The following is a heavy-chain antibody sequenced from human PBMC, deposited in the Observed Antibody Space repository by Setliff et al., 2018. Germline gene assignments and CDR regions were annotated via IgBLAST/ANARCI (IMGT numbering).Heavy chain of an antibody. CDR2: ISYIGNT. CDR3: ARDGREQWLVPPGY. Sequence: PSETLSLTCTVSGASVRSGPYYWSWIRQPPGKGLEWIGFISYIGNTNYNPSLKSRITISLDTSKNQFSLKVSSVTAADTAVYYCARDGREQWLVPPGYWGQGTLVTVSS. CDR1: GASVRSGPYY. V-gene: IGHV4-61*01. D-gene: IGHD6-19*01. J-gene: IGHJ4*02.